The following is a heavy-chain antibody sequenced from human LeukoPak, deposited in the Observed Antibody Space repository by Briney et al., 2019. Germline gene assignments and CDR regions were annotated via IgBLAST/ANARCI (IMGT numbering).Heavy chain of an antibody. CDR2: IYYSGST. V-gene: IGHV4-39*07. J-gene: IGHJ3*02. D-gene: IGHD3-22*01. CDR3: ARSRSSQYYDSSRWDDAFDI. CDR1: GGSISSSSYY. Sequence: SSETLSLTCTVSGGSISSSSYYWGWIRQPPGKGLEWIGSIYYSGSTYYTPSLKSRVTISVDTSKNQFSLKLSSVTAADTAVYYCARSRSSQYYDSSRWDDAFDIWGQGTMVTVSS.